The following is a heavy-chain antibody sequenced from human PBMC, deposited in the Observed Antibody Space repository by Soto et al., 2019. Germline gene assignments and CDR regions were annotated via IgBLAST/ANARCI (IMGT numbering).Heavy chain of an antibody. V-gene: IGHV1-3*01. D-gene: IGHD2-2*01. J-gene: IGHJ6*03. CDR1: GYTFTSYA. Sequence: ASVKVSCQASGYTFTSYAMHWVRQAPGQRLEWMGWINASNGNTKYSQKFQGRVNITRDTSGSTAYMELSSVRSEDTAVDYCAGSRGYYYYYYMDVGGKGTTVTVSS. CDR2: INASNGNT. CDR3: AGSRGYYYYYYMDV.